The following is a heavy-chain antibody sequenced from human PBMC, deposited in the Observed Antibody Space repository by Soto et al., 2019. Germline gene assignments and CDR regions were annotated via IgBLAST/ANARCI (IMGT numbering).Heavy chain of an antibody. CDR1: GYSFTSYW. V-gene: IGHV5-51*01. D-gene: IGHD3-3*01. CDR2: IYPGDSDT. CDR3: ARPARYYDFWSGYYNDYYYGMDA. J-gene: IGHJ6*02. Sequence: GESLKISCKGSGYSFTSYWIGWVRQMPGKGLEWMGIIYPGDSDTRYSPSFQGQVTISADKSISTAYLQWSSLKASDTAMYYCARPARYYDFWSGYYNDYYYGMDAWGQGTTVTVSS.